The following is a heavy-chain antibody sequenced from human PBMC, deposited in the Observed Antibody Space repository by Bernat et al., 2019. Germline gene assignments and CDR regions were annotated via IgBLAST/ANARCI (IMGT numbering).Heavy chain of an antibody. CDR3: AKDIEAWRCSGGSCYSSPFDY. Sequence: QVQLVESGGGVVQPGRSLRLSCAASGFTFSSYGMHWVRQAPGKGLEWVAVMSYDGSNKYFADSVKGRFTISRDNSRNTLYLQMNSLRAEDTAVYYCAKDIEAWRCSGGSCYSSPFDYWGQGTLVTVSS. CDR1: GFTFSSYG. J-gene: IGHJ4*02. D-gene: IGHD2-15*01. CDR2: MSYDGSNK. V-gene: IGHV3-30*18.